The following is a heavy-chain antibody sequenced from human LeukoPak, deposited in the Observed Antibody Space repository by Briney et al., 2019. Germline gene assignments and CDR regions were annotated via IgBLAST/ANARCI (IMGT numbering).Heavy chain of an antibody. J-gene: IGHJ3*02. D-gene: IGHD3-3*01. CDR3: ARGLGEYYDFWSVSYAFDI. Sequence: ASGTLSLTCVVSGGSMTSSNWWSWVRQSPEKGLEWIEEIHHGGSTNYNTSLKSRVTISIDKSKNQFSLKLSSVTAADTAVYYCARGLGEYYDFWSVSYAFDIWGQGTMVTVSS. CDR2: IHHGGST. V-gene: IGHV4-4*02. CDR1: GGSMTSSNW.